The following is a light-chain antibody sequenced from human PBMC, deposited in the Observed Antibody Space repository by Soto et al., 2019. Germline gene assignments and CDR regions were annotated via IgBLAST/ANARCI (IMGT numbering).Light chain of an antibody. CDR3: QHYAGGSRIT. Sequence: EIVMTQSPATLSVSPGERATLSCWASQSVSSNLAWYQQKPGQAPRLLIYDVSTRATGIPTRFSGSGSGTEFTLTISRLEPEDFAVYYCQHYAGGSRITFGQGTRLEIK. J-gene: IGKJ5*01. V-gene: IGKV3D-15*01. CDR1: QSVSSN. CDR2: DVS.